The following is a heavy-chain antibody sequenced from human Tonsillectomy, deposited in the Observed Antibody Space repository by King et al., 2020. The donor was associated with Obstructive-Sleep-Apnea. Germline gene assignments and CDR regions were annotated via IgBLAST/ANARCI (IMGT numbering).Heavy chain of an antibody. CDR1: GFTFSNAW. CDR2: IKSKTDGGTT. Sequence: QLVQSGGGLVKPGGSLRLSCAASGFTFSNAWMSWVRQAPGKGLEWVGRIKSKTDGGTTDYAAPVKGRFTISRDDSKNTLYLQMNSQKTEDTAVYYCTTRYCSSTSCYWSALYYYYYGMDVWGQGTTVTVSS. V-gene: IGHV3-15*01. CDR3: TTRYCSSTSCYWSALYYYYYGMDV. D-gene: IGHD2-2*01. J-gene: IGHJ6*02.